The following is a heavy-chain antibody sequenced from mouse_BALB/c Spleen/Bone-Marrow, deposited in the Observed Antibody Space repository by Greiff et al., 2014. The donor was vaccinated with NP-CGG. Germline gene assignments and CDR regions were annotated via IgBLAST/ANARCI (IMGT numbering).Heavy chain of an antibody. D-gene: IGHD1-2*01. CDR1: GFNIKDTY. J-gene: IGHJ4*01. V-gene: IGHV14-3*02. CDR2: IDPANGNT. Sequence: VQLQQSGAELVKPGASVKLSCTASGFNIKDTYMHWVKQRPEQGLEWIGRIDPANGNTKYDPKFQGKATITTDTSSNTAYQQVSSLTSEDTAVYYCASATTATYYAMDYWGQGTSVTVSS. CDR3: ASATTATYYAMDY.